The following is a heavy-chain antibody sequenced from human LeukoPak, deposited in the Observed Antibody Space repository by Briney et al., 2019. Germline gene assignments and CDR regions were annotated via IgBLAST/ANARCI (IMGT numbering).Heavy chain of an antibody. Sequence: PSETLSLTCTVSGYSISSGYYWGWIRQPPGKGLEWIGSIYHSGSTYYNPSLKSRVTISVDTSKNQFSLKLSSVTAADTAVYYCARASRYYASGSLPFDYWGQGTPVTVSS. D-gene: IGHD3-10*01. CDR3: ARASRYYASGSLPFDY. CDR1: GYSISSGYY. J-gene: IGHJ4*02. V-gene: IGHV4-38-2*02. CDR2: IYHSGST.